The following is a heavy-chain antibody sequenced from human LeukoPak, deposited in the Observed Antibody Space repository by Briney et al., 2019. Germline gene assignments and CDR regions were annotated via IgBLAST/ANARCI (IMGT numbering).Heavy chain of an antibody. Sequence: SETLSLTCAVYGGSFSGYYWSWIRQPPGKGLEWIGEINHSGSTNYNPSLKSRVTISVDTSENQFSLKLSSVTAADTAVYYCASVRGRYTYNWNLGFDYWGQGTLVTVSS. CDR3: ASVRGRYTYNWNLGFDY. CDR2: INHSGST. J-gene: IGHJ4*02. D-gene: IGHD1-7*01. CDR1: GGSFSGYY. V-gene: IGHV4-34*01.